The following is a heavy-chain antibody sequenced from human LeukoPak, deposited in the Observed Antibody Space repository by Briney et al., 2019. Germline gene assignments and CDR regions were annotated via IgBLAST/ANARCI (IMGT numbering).Heavy chain of an antibody. D-gene: IGHD4-23*01. CDR2: IIPILGIA. J-gene: IGHJ4*02. CDR3: ATDYGGNS. Sequence: ASVKVSCKASGGTFSSYAISWVRQAPGQGLEWMGRIIPILGIANYAQKFQGRVTVTADKSTSTAYMELSSLRSEDTAVYYCATDYGGNSWGQGTLVTVSS. CDR1: GGTFSSYA. V-gene: IGHV1-69*04.